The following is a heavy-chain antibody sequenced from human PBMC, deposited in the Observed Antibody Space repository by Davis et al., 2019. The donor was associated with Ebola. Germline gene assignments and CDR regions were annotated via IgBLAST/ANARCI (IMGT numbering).Heavy chain of an antibody. V-gene: IGHV4-4*02. CDR1: GGSISSSNW. D-gene: IGHD2-8*02. Sequence: SETLSLTCAVSGGSISSSNWWSWIRQPPGKGLEWIGEINHSGSTNYNPSLKSRVTISVDTSKNQFSLKLSSVTAADTAVYYCARGQIVLVVYAKASGTRWFDPWGQGTLVTVSS. CDR2: INHSGST. CDR3: ARGQIVLVVYAKASGTRWFDP. J-gene: IGHJ5*02.